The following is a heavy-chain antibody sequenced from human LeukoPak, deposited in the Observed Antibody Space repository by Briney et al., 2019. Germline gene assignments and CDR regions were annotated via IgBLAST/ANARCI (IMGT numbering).Heavy chain of an antibody. CDR1: GYTFTGYY. V-gene: IGHV1-18*04. D-gene: IGHD6-19*01. CDR3: ARCLTAVAGGDAFDI. Sequence: ASVKVSCKASGYTFTGYYMHWVRQAPGQGLEWMGWISAYNGNTNYAQKLQGRVTMTTDTSTSTAYMELRSLRSDDTAVYYCARCLTAVAGGDAFDIWGQGTMVTVSS. J-gene: IGHJ3*02. CDR2: ISAYNGNT.